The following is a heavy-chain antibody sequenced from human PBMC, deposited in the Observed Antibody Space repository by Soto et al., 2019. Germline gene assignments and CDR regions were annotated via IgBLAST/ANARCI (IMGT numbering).Heavy chain of an antibody. D-gene: IGHD1-26*01. CDR3: ARGIPGYSRWSWAVFDF. V-gene: IGHV4-4*07. CDR1: GGSISGYF. J-gene: IGHJ4*02. CDR2: IYTTGST. Sequence: SETLSLTCTVSGGSISGYFWSWIRQPAGKGPEWIGRIYTTGSTNFNPSLKSRVSMSVDTSKNQFSLKLSSVTAADTAVYYCARGIPGYSRWSWAVFDFWGQGTLVTVSS.